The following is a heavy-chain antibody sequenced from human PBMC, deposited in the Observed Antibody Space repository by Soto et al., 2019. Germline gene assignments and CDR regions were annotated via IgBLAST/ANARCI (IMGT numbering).Heavy chain of an antibody. CDR2: ISGSGGST. D-gene: IGHD3-22*01. J-gene: IGHJ4*02. V-gene: IGHV3-23*01. Sequence: GGSLRLSCAASGFTFSSYAMSWVRQAPGKGLEWVSAISGSGGSTYYADSVKGRFTISRDNSKNTLYLQMNSLRAADTAVYYCAKGLAPSKYYYDSSGYAFGPNFDYWGQGTLVTVSS. CDR3: AKGLAPSKYYYDSSGYAFGPNFDY. CDR1: GFTFSSYA.